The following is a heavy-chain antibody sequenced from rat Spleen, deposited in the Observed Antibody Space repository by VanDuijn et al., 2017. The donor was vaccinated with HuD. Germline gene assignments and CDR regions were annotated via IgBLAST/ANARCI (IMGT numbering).Heavy chain of an antibody. CDR1: GFTFTDYN. V-gene: IGHV5S10*01. J-gene: IGHJ2*01. Sequence: EVQLVESGGGLVQPGRSLKLSCAASGFTFTDYNMAWVRQVPKKGLEWVATILYDGRRTYYRDSVKGRFTISRDNARFTLYLQMDSLRSEDTATYYCTTVRWGDYWGQGVMVTVSS. CDR3: TTVRWGDY. D-gene: IGHD1-12*02. CDR2: ILYDGRRT.